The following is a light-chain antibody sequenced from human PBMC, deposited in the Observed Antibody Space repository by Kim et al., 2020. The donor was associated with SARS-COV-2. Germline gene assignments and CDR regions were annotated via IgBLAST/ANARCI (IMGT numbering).Light chain of an antibody. V-gene: IGLV3-1*01. CDR2: QDS. Sequence: VSPGQTASITCSGDKLGDKYACWYQQKPGQSPVLVIYQDSKRPSGIPERFSGSNSGNTATLTISETQAMDEADYYCQAWDSSTVVFGGGTQLTVL. J-gene: IGLJ2*01. CDR3: QAWDSSTVV. CDR1: KLGDKY.